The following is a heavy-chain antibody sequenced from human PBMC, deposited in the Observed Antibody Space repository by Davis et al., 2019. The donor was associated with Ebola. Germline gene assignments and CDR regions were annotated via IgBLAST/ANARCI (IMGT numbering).Heavy chain of an antibody. V-gene: IGHV1-69*13. Sequence: SVKVSCKASGGTFSSYAISWARQAPGQGLEWMGGIIPIFGTANYAQRFQGRVTITANESRTTAYMELSSLRSEDTAVYYCAKDRYYDNSPLYFESETWGQGTLVTVSS. CDR1: GGTFSSYA. CDR2: IIPIFGTA. CDR3: AKDRYYDNSPLYFESET. J-gene: IGHJ4*02. D-gene: IGHD3-22*01.